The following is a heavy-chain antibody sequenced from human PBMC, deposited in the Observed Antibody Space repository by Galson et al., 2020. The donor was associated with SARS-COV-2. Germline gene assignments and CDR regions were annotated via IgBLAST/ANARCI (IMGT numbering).Heavy chain of an antibody. J-gene: IGHJ4*02. CDR2: IIPIFGTA. CDR1: GGTFSSYA. Sequence: SVKVSCKASGGTFSSYAISWVRQAPGQGLEWMGGIIPIFGTANYAQKFQGRVTITADKSTSTAYMELSSLRSEDTAVYYCARAITIFGVARGDYFDYWGQGTLVTVSS. V-gene: IGHV1-69*06. D-gene: IGHD3-3*01. CDR3: ARAITIFGVARGDYFDY.